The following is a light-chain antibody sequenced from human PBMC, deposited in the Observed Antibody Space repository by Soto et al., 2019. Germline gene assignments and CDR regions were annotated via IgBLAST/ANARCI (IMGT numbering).Light chain of an antibody. Sequence: QSALTQPASVSGSPGQSITTSCTGTSSDVGGYNYVSWYQQHPGKAPKLIIYEVSSRPSGDSNRFSGSKSGNTASLTISGLQAEDEADYYCNSYTSKSTGVFGTGTKLTVL. V-gene: IGLV2-14*01. CDR2: EVS. J-gene: IGLJ1*01. CDR3: NSYTSKSTGV. CDR1: SSDVGGYNY.